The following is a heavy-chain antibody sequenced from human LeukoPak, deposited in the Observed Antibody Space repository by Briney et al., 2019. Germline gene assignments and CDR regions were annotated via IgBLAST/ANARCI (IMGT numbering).Heavy chain of an antibody. CDR3: ASPAITGTPDAFDI. CDR2: ISSSGSTI. D-gene: IGHD1-7*01. CDR1: GFTFSDYY. J-gene: IGHJ3*02. Sequence: GGSLRLSCAASGFTFSDYYMSWIRQAPGKGLEWVSYISSSGSTIYYADSVKGRFTISRDNAKDPLYLQMNSLRAEDTAVYYCASPAITGTPDAFDIWGQGTMVTVSS. V-gene: IGHV3-11*04.